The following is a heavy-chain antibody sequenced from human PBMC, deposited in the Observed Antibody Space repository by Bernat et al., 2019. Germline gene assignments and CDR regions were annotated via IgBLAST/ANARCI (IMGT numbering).Heavy chain of an antibody. Sequence: LVESGGGVIQPGRSLRLSCAASGFTFSSHAMHWVRQAPGKGLEWVSFISYEGSTEYYADSVKGRFTISRDNSKNTLYLQMNSLRTEDTAVYYCGRDRSEKYSVDYWGQGTQVAVSS. CDR1: GFTFSSHA. J-gene: IGHJ4*02. V-gene: IGHV3-30-3*01. CDR3: GRDRSEKYSVDY. D-gene: IGHD2-15*01. CDR2: ISYEGSTE.